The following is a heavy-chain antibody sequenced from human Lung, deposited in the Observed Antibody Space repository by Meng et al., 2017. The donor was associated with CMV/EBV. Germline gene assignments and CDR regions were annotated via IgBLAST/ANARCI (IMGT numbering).Heavy chain of an antibody. CDR1: GFTFSNYA. CDR3: AWGVVTPGY. D-gene: IGHD4-23*01. Sequence: SCAASGFTFSNYAMHWVRQAPGKGLEWVAVISYDGSNKYFAESVKGRFTISRDNSKNTLYLQMNSLRAEDTAVYYCAWGVVTPGYWGQGTLVTVSS. CDR2: ISYDGSNK. J-gene: IGHJ4*02. V-gene: IGHV3-30*04.